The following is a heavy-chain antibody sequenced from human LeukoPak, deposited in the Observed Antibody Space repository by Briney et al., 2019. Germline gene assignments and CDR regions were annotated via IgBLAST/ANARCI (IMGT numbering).Heavy chain of an antibody. CDR1: GFTLSSYS. Sequence: GGSLRLFCAASGFTLSSYSMNWVRQAPGKGLEWVSSISSSNSYIYYTDSVKGRFTISRDDARNSLDLQMNSLRPEDTAVYYCASGIYYASVHTWSPVWGQGTLVTVSS. J-gene: IGHJ4*02. D-gene: IGHD3-10*01. V-gene: IGHV3-21*01. CDR2: ISSSNSYI. CDR3: ASGIYYASVHTWSPV.